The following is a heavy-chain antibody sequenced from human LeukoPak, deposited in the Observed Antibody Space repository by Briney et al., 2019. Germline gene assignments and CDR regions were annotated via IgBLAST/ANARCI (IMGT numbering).Heavy chain of an antibody. CDR3: ARLTTVTNNYYMDV. CDR2: IYYSGST. V-gene: IGHV4-39*01. J-gene: IGHJ6*03. D-gene: IGHD4-17*01. CDR1: GGSISSYY. Sequence: PSETLSLTCTVSGGSISSYYWGWIRQPPGKGLEWIGSIYYSGSTYYNPSLKSRVTISVDTSKNQFSLKLSSVTAADTAVYYCARLTTVTNNYYMDVWGKGTTVTVSS.